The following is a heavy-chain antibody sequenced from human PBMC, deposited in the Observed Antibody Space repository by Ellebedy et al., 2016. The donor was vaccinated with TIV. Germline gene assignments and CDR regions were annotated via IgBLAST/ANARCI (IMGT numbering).Heavy chain of an antibody. D-gene: IGHD6-19*01. CDR3: AREAGTSGWYSGFQH. J-gene: IGHJ1*01. Sequence: GESLKISCAASGFTFSTYWMNWVRQAPGKGLEWVSGISAGGNTYYADSVKGRFTISRNDSKNTLYLQMSSLRAEDTAIYYCAREAGTSGWYSGFQHWGQGTLVTVSS. CDR2: ISAGGNT. V-gene: IGHV3-53*01. CDR1: GFTFSTYW.